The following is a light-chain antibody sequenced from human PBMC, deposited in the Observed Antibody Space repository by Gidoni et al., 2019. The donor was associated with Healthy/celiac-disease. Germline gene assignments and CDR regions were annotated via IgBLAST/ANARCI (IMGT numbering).Light chain of an antibody. V-gene: IGKV3-20*01. CDR3: QQYGSSPPLFT. CDR2: GAS. J-gene: IGKJ3*01. Sequence: EIVLTQSPGTLSLSPGERATLSCRASQSVSSSYLAWYQQKPGQAPRLLIYGASSRATGIPGRFSGSGSGTDFTLTISRLEPEDVAVYYCQQYGSSPPLFTFGPGTKVDIK. CDR1: QSVSSSY.